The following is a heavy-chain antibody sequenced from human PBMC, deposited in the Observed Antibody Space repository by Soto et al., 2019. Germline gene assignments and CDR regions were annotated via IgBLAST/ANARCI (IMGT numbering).Heavy chain of an antibody. CDR1: GFTFSSNG. CDR3: AKLGIVVVVAAAGFDY. V-gene: IGHV3-30*18. J-gene: IGHJ4*02. D-gene: IGHD2-15*01. Sequence: QVQLVESGGVVVQPGRSLRLSCAASGFTFSSNGMHWVRQAPGKGLEWVAVISYDGSNKYYADSVKGRFTISRDNSKNTLYLQMNSLRAEDTAVYYCAKLGIVVVVAAAGFDYWGQGTPVTVSS. CDR2: ISYDGSNK.